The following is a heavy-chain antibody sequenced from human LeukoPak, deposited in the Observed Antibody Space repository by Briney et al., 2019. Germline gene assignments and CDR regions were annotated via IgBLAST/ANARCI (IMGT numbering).Heavy chain of an antibody. Sequence: PSETLSLTCAVYGGSFSGYYWSWIRQPPGKGLEWIGEINHSGSTNYNPSLKSRVTISVDTSKNQFSLKPSSVTAADTAVYYCARGLSRQNITYCGGDCYYLFDYWGQGTLVTVSS. CDR3: ARGLSRQNITYCGGDCYYLFDY. CDR2: INHSGST. CDR1: GGSFSGYY. D-gene: IGHD2-21*02. J-gene: IGHJ4*02. V-gene: IGHV4-34*01.